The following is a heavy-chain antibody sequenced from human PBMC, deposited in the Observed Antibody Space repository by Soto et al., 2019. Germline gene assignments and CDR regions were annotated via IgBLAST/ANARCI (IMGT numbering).Heavy chain of an antibody. D-gene: IGHD3-3*01. CDR1: GFTFSGSA. J-gene: IGHJ6*03. Sequence: EVQLVESGGGLVQPGGSLKLSCAASGFTFSGSAMHWVRQASGKGLEWVGRIRSKGNNYATAYGASLKGRFTISRYDSKNTANLQMNSLNTEDTAVYYCSRQASDFWGGNPQYYMDVWGKGTTVTVSS. V-gene: IGHV3-73*01. CDR2: IRSKGNNYAT. CDR3: SRQASDFWGGNPQYYMDV.